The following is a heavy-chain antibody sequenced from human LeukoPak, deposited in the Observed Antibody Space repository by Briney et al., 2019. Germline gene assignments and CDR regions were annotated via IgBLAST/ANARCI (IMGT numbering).Heavy chain of an antibody. CDR2: ISDSSSTT. J-gene: IGHJ4*02. Sequence: GGSLRLSCAASGFTFSTYNIHWVRQAPGKGLEGVSYISDSSSTTYYADSLKGRFTISRDNAKNSLYLQMNSLRAEDTAVYYCARDRGDFWSGYYTNYFDYWGQGTLVTVSS. CDR3: ARDRGDFWSGYYTNYFDY. D-gene: IGHD3-3*01. CDR1: GFTFSTYN. V-gene: IGHV3-48*01.